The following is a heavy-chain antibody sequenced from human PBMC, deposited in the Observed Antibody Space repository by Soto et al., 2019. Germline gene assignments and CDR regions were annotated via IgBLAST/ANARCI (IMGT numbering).Heavy chain of an antibody. D-gene: IGHD5-18*01. CDR3: AIYTSYEETFDP. J-gene: IGHJ5*02. V-gene: IGHV4-30-4*01. Sequence: SETLSLTXTVSGGSISSGDYYWSWIRQPPGKGLEWIGYIYYSGSTYYNPSLKSRVTISVDTSKNQFSLKLSSVTAADTAVYYCAIYTSYEETFDPWGQGTLVTVSS. CDR1: GGSISSGDYY. CDR2: IYYSGST.